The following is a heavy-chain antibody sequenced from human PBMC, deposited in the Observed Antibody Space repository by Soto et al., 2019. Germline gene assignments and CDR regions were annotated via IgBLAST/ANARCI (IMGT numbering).Heavy chain of an antibody. CDR1: GFTFTRYS. CDR2: ISSTTNYI. CDR3: ARESEDLTSNFDY. J-gene: IGHJ4*02. V-gene: IGHV3-21*06. Sequence: GGSLRLSCAASGFTFTRYSMNWVRQAPGKGLEWVSSISSTTNYIYYGDSMKGRFTISRDNAKNSLYLEMNSLRAEDTAVYYCARESEDLTSNFDYWAREPWSPSPQ.